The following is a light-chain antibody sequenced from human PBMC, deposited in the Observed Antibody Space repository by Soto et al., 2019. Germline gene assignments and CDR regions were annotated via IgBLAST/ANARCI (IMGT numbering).Light chain of an antibody. CDR3: GTWDSSLMAGSWV. CDR2: EDN. CDR1: SSNIGNNF. J-gene: IGLJ3*02. V-gene: IGLV1-51*02. Sequence: QSVLTQPPSVSAAPGQKVTISCSGSSSNIGNNFVSWYQQHPGTAPNLLIYEDNKLPSGIPARCSGCKSATSSTPVTTGLQPGDDADYYCGTWDSSLMAGSWVFGGGTKLTVL.